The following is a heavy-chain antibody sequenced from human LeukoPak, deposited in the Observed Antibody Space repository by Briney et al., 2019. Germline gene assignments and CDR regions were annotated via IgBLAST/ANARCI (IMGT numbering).Heavy chain of an antibody. D-gene: IGHD5-18*01. V-gene: IGHV3-49*04. CDR3: ARGPIQLWIHNAMDV. CDR1: GFTFGDHA. Sequence: PGGSLRLSCRGSGFTFGDHAMSWVRQAPGKGLEWVGFIRSKAYRGTTEYAASVKGRFTISRDDSASIAYLQMNSLKTEDTAVYYCARGPIQLWIHNAMDVWGQGPTVTVSS. J-gene: IGHJ6*02. CDR2: IRSKAYRGTT.